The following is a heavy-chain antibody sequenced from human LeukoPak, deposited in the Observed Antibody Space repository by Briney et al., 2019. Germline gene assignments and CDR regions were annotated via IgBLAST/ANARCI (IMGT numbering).Heavy chain of an antibody. CDR1: GFTVSSGW. V-gene: IGHV3-7*01. D-gene: IGHD6-13*01. Sequence: GGCLRLSYPASGFTVSSGWMSWVRQPAGKWMGWVAKIKKDGSEKYYVDSVKGRFTISRDNPKNPLYLQMNSLRAEDTAVYYCAREGSWFIFPFDYWGQGTLVTVSS. CDR2: IKKDGSEK. J-gene: IGHJ4*02. CDR3: AREGSWFIFPFDY.